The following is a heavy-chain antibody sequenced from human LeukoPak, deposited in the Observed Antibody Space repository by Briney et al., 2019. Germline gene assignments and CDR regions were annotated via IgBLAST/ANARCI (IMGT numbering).Heavy chain of an antibody. V-gene: IGHV5-51*01. CDR3: ARVPAGYYDFWSPYYFDY. CDR1: GYSFTSYW. CDR2: IYPGDSDT. D-gene: IGHD3-3*01. Sequence: GGSLRLSCKGSGYSFTSYWIGWVRQMPGKGLERMGIIYPGDSDTRYSPSFQGQVTISADKSISTAYLQWSSLKASDTAMYYCARVPAGYYDFWSPYYFDYWGQGTLVTVSS. J-gene: IGHJ4*02.